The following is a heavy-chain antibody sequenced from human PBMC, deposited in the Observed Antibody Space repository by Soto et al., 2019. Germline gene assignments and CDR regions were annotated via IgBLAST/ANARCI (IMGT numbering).Heavy chain of an antibody. CDR3: ARGITGTRRDAFDI. CDR2: IYPSDSDT. J-gene: IGHJ3*02. D-gene: IGHD1-20*01. Sequence: SLKISCEVSGYSLTTYWIGWVRQMPGKGLEWMGTIYPSDSDTRYSPSLQGQVTISADKSISTAYLQWSSLKASDTAMYYCARGITGTRRDAFDIRAQRTTVTVSS. CDR1: GYSLTTYW. V-gene: IGHV5-51*01.